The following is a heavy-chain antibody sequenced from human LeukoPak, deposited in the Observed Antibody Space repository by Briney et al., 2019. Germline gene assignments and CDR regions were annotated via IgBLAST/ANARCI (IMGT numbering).Heavy chain of an antibody. D-gene: IGHD3-9*01. J-gene: IGHJ4*02. V-gene: IGHV5-51*01. Sequence: GESLKISCKGSGYSFTSYWIGWVRQMPGKGLEWMGIIYPGDSDTRYSPSFQGQVTISADKSISTAYLQWSSLKASDTAMYYCARPSRHPIPIYDILTPDGYYFDYWGQGTLVTVSS. CDR3: ARPSRHPIPIYDILTPDGYYFDY. CDR1: GYSFTSYW. CDR2: IYPGDSDT.